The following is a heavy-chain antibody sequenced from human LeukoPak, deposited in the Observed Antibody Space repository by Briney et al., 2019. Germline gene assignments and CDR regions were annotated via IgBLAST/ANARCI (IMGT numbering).Heavy chain of an antibody. D-gene: IGHD3-22*01. CDR1: GYSFPIYW. CDR3: ARVQNYYDSSGYHFYAFDI. CDR2: IYPGDSNT. Sequence: GESLKISCQGSGYSFPIYWIGWVRQMPGKGLEWMGIIYPGDSNTRYSPSFQDQVTISADKSISTAYLQWSSLEASDTAMYYCARVQNYYDSSGYHFYAFDIWGQGTLVTVSS. J-gene: IGHJ3*02. V-gene: IGHV5-51*01.